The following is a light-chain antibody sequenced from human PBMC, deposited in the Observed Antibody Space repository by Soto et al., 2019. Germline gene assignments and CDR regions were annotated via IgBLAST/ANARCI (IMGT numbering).Light chain of an antibody. Sequence: IQMTQSPSTLSASVGDRVTITCRASQSISIWLAWYQQKPGKAPKLLIYKASSLESEVPSRFSGSGSGTEFTLTINSLQPDDSATYYCQQYNSDSTFGQGTKLAIK. CDR3: QQYNSDST. J-gene: IGKJ1*01. CDR1: QSISIW. CDR2: KAS. V-gene: IGKV1-5*03.